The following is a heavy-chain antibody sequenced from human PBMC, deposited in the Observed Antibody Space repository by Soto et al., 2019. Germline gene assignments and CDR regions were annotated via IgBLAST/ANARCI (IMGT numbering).Heavy chain of an antibody. Sequence: ASVNVSCKASGYTFTSYGISCVRQAPGQGLEWMGWISAYNGNTNYAQKLQGRVTMTTDTSTSTAYMELRSLRSDDTAVYYCARQITMIVLVHTYSYGTDGWGKDTTVTASS. CDR2: ISAYNGNT. D-gene: IGHD3-22*01. J-gene: IGHJ6*04. V-gene: IGHV1-18*01. CDR1: GYTFTSYG. CDR3: ARQITMIVLVHTYSYGTDG.